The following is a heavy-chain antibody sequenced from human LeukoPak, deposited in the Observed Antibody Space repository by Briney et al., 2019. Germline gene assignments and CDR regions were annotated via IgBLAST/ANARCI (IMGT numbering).Heavy chain of an antibody. CDR1: GFTFSSYW. V-gene: IGHV3-7*01. CDR3: ARDLELAAAEDWFDL. Sequence: GGSLRLSCAASGFTFSSYWMSWVRQAPGKGLEWVANIKQDGSEKYYVDSVKGRFTISRDNAKNSLYLQMNSLRAEDTAVYYCARDLELAAAEDWFDLWGQGTLVTVSS. J-gene: IGHJ5*02. D-gene: IGHD6-13*01. CDR2: IKQDGSEK.